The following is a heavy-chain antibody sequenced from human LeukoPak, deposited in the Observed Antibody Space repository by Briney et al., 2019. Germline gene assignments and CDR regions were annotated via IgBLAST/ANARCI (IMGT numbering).Heavy chain of an antibody. Sequence: GASVKVSFKASGYTFTSYDINWVRQATGQGLEWMGWMNPNSGNTGYAQKFQGRVTMTRNTSISTAYMELSSLRSEDTAVYYCARGVGTKLLWFGESSHIDYWGQGTLVTVSS. J-gene: IGHJ4*02. CDR3: ARGVGTKLLWFGESSHIDY. CDR1: GYTFTSYD. V-gene: IGHV1-8*01. D-gene: IGHD3-10*01. CDR2: MNPNSGNT.